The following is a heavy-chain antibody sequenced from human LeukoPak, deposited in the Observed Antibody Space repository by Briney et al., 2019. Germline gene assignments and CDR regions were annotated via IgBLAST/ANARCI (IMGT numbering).Heavy chain of an antibody. CDR3: ARGDRYCSGGSCYYFDY. J-gene: IGHJ4*02. D-gene: IGHD2-15*01. V-gene: IGHV3-7*05. CDR2: IKQDGSEK. Sequence: GGSLRLSCAASGFTFSSYWMSWVRQAPGKGLEGVANIKQDGSEKYYVDSVKGRFTISRDNAKNSLYLQMNSLRAEDTAVYYCARGDRYCSGGSCYYFDYWGQGTLVTVSS. CDR1: GFTFSSYW.